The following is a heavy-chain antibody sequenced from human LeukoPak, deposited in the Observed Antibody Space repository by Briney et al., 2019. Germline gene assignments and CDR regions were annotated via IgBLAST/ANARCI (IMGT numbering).Heavy chain of an antibody. V-gene: IGHV3-23*01. CDR1: GFTFSSYE. CDR2: ISGSGGST. CDR3: AKSRSYYYDSSGYYLDY. Sequence: PGGSLRLSCAASGFTFSSYEMNWVRQAPGKGLEWVSAISGSGGSTYYADSVKGRFTISRDNSKNTLYLQMNSLRAEDTAVYYCAKSRSYYYDSSGYYLDYWGQGTLVTVSS. J-gene: IGHJ4*02. D-gene: IGHD3-22*01.